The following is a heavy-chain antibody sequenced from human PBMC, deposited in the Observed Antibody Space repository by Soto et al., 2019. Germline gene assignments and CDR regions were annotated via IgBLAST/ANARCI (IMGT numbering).Heavy chain of an antibody. CDR3: ARLFRYCSSTSCLPPDYYYYYMDV. Sequence: RGESLKISCKGSGYSFTSYWIGWVRQMPGKGLEWMGIIYPGDSDTRYSPSFQGQVTISADKSISTAYLQWSSLKASDTAMYYCARLFRYCSSTSCLPPDYYYYYMDVWGKGTTVTVSS. V-gene: IGHV5-51*01. D-gene: IGHD2-2*01. CDR2: IYPGDSDT. J-gene: IGHJ6*03. CDR1: GYSFTSYW.